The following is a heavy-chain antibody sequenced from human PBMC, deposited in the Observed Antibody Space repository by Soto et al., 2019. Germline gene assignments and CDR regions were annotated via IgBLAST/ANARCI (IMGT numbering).Heavy chain of an antibody. V-gene: IGHV4-4*02. J-gene: IGHJ4*02. CDR2: IYHSGAT. CDR1: GGSISSSNW. CDR3: ARAVGYCSGGSCHGLDY. Sequence: QVQLQESGPGLVRPSGTLALTCAVSGGSISSSNWWNWVRQPPGKGLEWIGEIYHSGATNYNPSLNSRVIISVDKSKNQFSLKLSSVTAAETAVYYCARAVGYCSGGSCHGLDYWGQGTLVTVSS. D-gene: IGHD2-15*01.